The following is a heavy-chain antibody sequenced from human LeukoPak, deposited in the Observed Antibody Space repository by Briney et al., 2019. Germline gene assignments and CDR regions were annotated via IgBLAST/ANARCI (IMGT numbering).Heavy chain of an antibody. Sequence: GGSLRLSCAASGFTFSAYSMSWVRQAPGKGLEWVSNIGGSGYIIYYGDSVKGRFTTSRDYSKNALYLQMNILRAEDTAIYYCVKGGAFGSGSYFDYWGQRTLVIVSS. J-gene: IGHJ4*02. CDR1: GFTFSAYS. D-gene: IGHD3-10*01. V-gene: IGHV3-23*01. CDR3: VKGGAFGSGSYFDY. CDR2: IGGSGYII.